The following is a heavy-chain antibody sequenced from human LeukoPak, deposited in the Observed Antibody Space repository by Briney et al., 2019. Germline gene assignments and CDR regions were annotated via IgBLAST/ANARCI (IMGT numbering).Heavy chain of an antibody. Sequence: ASVKVSCKASGYTFTNYYISWVRQAPGQGLEWMGGIIPIFGTANYAQKFQGRVTITADESTSTAYMELSRLRSEDTAVYYCARGYCGGGSCYNSRGWFDPWGQGTLVTVSS. CDR1: GYTFTNYY. J-gene: IGHJ5*02. CDR2: IIPIFGTA. CDR3: ARGYCGGGSCYNSRGWFDP. D-gene: IGHD2-15*01. V-gene: IGHV1-69*13.